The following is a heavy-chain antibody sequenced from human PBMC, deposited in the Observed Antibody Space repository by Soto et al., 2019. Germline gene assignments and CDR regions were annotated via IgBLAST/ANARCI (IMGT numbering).Heavy chain of an antibody. Sequence: QVQLVESGGGVVQPGRSLRLSCAASGFTFSSYAMHWVRQAPGKGLEWVAVISYDGSNKYYADSVKGRFTISRDNSKNTLYLQMNSLRAEDTAVYYCAREWYCISTSCYRTYYYGMDVWGQGTTVTVSS. V-gene: IGHV3-30-3*01. D-gene: IGHD2-2*01. CDR2: ISYDGSNK. CDR3: AREWYCISTSCYRTYYYGMDV. CDR1: GFTFSSYA. J-gene: IGHJ6*02.